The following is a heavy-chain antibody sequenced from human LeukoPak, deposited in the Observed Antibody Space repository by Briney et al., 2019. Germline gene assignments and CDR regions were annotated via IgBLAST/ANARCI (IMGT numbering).Heavy chain of an antibody. Sequence: GESLKISCKGSGFSFTSFWIGWVRQMPGRGLEWMGITYPGDSDTKYSPSFQGQVTISADKSISTAYLQWTSLKASDTAMYYCVCPDGYIFYWGQGTQVTVSS. CDR3: VCPDGYIFY. J-gene: IGHJ4*02. CDR2: TYPGDSDT. D-gene: IGHD3-9*01. CDR1: GFSFTSFW. V-gene: IGHV5-51*01.